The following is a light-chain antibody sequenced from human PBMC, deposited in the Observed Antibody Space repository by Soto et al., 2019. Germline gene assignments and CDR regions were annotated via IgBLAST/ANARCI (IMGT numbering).Light chain of an antibody. CDR1: SSDVGGYNY. CDR3: SSYTSRSTVV. V-gene: IGLV2-14*01. J-gene: IGLJ2*01. Sequence: QSALTQPASVSGSPGQSITISCTGNSSDVGGYNYVSWYQQHPGKAHKLMIYDVSNRPSGVSNRFSGAKSGNTASLTISGLQAEDEADYYCSSYTSRSTVVFGGGTKLTVL. CDR2: DVS.